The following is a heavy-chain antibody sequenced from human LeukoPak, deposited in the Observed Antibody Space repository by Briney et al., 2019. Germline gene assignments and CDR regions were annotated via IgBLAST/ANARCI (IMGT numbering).Heavy chain of an antibody. J-gene: IGHJ3*02. Sequence: KASETLSLTCTVSGGSISSSSYYWGWIRQPPGKGLEWIGSIYYSGSTYYNPSLKSRVTISVDTSKNQFSLKLSSVTAADTAVYYCARTTRSDSTWCDIWGQGTMVTVSS. D-gene: IGHD3-22*01. CDR2: IYYSGST. V-gene: IGHV4-39*07. CDR1: GGSISSSSYY. CDR3: ARTTRSDSTWCDI.